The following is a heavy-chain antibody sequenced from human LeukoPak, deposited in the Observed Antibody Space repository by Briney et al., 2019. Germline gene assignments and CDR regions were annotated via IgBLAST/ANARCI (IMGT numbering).Heavy chain of an antibody. Sequence: KPSETLSLTCTVSGGSISSYYWSWIRQPAGKGLEWIGRIYTSGSTNYNPSLKSRVTISVDTSKNQFSLKLSSVTAADTAVYYCAAHCSSTSCYETGFDPWGQGTLVTVSS. J-gene: IGHJ5*02. D-gene: IGHD2-2*01. CDR2: IYTSGST. CDR3: AAHCSSTSCYETGFDP. CDR1: GGSISSYY. V-gene: IGHV4-4*07.